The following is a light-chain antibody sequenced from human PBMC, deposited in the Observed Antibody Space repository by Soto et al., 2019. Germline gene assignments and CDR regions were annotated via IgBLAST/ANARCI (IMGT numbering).Light chain of an antibody. V-gene: IGLV1-47*01. CDR3: AVLDSSLKGVA. Sequence: QSVLTQPPSASGTPGQRVTIYCSGSNSNMGRNYVYWYQQVPGTAHKLLMYRNDVRPSVVPDRITGSKTGTSASLAISGLRSDDEADYYCAVLDSSLKGVAFGGGTKVTVL. J-gene: IGLJ2*01. CDR1: NSNMGRNY. CDR2: RND.